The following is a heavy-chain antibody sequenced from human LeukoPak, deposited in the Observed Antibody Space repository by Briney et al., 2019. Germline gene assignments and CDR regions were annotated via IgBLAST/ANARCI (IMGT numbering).Heavy chain of an antibody. CDR3: AKDENYDFWSGWADY. CDR2: ISGSGGST. D-gene: IGHD3-3*01. CDR1: GFTFSSYS. Sequence: GGSLLLSCAASGFTFSSYSMNWVRRAPGKGLEWVSAISGSGGSTYYADSVKARFTISRDNSKNTLYLQMNSLRAEDTAVYYCAKDENYDFWSGWADYWGQGTLVTVSS. J-gene: IGHJ4*02. V-gene: IGHV3-23*01.